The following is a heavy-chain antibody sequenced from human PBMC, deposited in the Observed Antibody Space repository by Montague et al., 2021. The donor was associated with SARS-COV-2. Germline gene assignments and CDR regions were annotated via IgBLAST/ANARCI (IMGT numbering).Heavy chain of an antibody. V-gene: IGHV2-70*11. D-gene: IGHD3-9*01. CDR2: IDWDDDK. CDR1: GFSLSTSGMC. CDR3: ARRTYDILTGYDYGLDL. J-gene: IGHJ6*02. Sequence: PALVKPTQTLTLTCTFSGFSLSTSGMCVSWIRQPPGKALEWLARIDWDDDKYYSTSLKTRLTISKDTSKNQVVLTMTNMDPVDTATYYCARRTYDILTGYDYGLDLWGQGTTFTVSS.